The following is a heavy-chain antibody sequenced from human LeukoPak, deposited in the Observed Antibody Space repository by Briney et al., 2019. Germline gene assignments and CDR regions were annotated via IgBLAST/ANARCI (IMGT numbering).Heavy chain of an antibody. CDR1: GGSISSSGYS. CDR3: ARSTPVTYYFDY. D-gene: IGHD4-17*01. Sequence: SETLSLTCAVSGGSISSSGYSWSWIRQPPGKGLEWIGYIYHSGSAYYNPSLKSRVTMSVDRSKNQFSPNLSSVTAADTAVYYCARSTPVTYYFDYWGQGTLVTVSP. J-gene: IGHJ4*02. CDR2: IYHSGSA. V-gene: IGHV4-30-2*01.